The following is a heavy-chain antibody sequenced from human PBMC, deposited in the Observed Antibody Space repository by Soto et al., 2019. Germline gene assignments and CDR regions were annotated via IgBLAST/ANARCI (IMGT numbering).Heavy chain of an antibody. V-gene: IGHV1-46*01. CDR3: AREVIVAGATTGMDV. J-gene: IGHJ6*02. D-gene: IGHD1-26*01. CDR2: INPGYPAGRST. CDR1: GYTLTTFF. Sequence: QVQLVQSGAEVKKPGASVKVSCKASGYTLTTFFMHWVRQAPGQGLEWMGVINPGYPAGRSTTYAQEFEGSVTMTTDTFTSTAYKQLRRLRSADTAVYYCAREVIVAGATTGMDVWGQGTTVTVSS.